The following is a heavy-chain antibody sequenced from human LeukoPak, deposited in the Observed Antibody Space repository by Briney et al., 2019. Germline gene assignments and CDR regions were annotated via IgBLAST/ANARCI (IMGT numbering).Heavy chain of an antibody. CDR1: GFTFSSYE. J-gene: IGHJ4*02. V-gene: IGHV3-48*03. CDR3: AKDCVNSSSSLPLAY. CDR2: ISSSGSTI. D-gene: IGHD6-6*01. Sequence: GGSLRLSCAASGFTFSSYEMNWVRQAPGKGLEWVSYISSSGSTIYYADSVKGRFTISRDNAKNSLYLQMNSLRAEDTAVYYCAKDCVNSSSSLPLAYWGQGTLVTVSS.